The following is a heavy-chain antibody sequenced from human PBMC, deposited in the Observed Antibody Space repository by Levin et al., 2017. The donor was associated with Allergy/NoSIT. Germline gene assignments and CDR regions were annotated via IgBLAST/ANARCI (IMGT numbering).Heavy chain of an antibody. CDR2: IGTAGDT. D-gene: IGHD3-10*01. Sequence: GGSLRLSCAASGFTFSSYDMHWVRQATGKGLEWVSAIGTAGDTYYPGSVKGRFTISRENAKNSLYLQMNSLRAGDTAVYYCARGRGYYGSGSQIYDAFDSWGQGTMVTVSS. CDR1: GFTFSSYD. V-gene: IGHV3-13*01. J-gene: IGHJ3*02. CDR3: ARGRGYYGSGSQIYDAFDS.